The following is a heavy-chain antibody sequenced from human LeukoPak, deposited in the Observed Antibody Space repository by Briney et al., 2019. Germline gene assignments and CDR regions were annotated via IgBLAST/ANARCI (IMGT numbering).Heavy chain of an antibody. J-gene: IGHJ4*02. Sequence: PGRSLRLSCAASGFTFSSYGMHWVRQAPGKGLEWVAVISYDGSNKYYADSVKGRFTISRDNSKNTLYLQMNSLRAEDTAVYYCAKERVSGYSNYYLWGQGTLVTVSS. CDR3: AKERVSGYSNYYL. CDR1: GFTFSSYG. V-gene: IGHV3-30*18. D-gene: IGHD4-11*01. CDR2: ISYDGSNK.